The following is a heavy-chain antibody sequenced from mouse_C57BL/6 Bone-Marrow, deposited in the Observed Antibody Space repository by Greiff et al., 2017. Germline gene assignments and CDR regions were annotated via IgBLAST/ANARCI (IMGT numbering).Heavy chain of an antibody. CDR1: GFTFSSYT. Sequence: DVQLVESGGGLVKPGGSLKLSCAASGFTFSSYTMSWVRQTPEKRLQWVAAISGGGGNTYYPDSVKGRFTISRDNDKNTLYLQMRSLRFEDTALYDCSRQVTTVLATKYFDVWGTGTTVTGSS. CDR3: SRQVTTVLATKYFDV. J-gene: IGHJ1*03. CDR2: ISGGGGNT. D-gene: IGHD1-1*01. V-gene: IGHV5-9*01.